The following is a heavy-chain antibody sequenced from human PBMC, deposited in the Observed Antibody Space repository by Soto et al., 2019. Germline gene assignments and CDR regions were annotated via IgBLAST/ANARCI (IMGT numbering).Heavy chain of an antibody. CDR3: ACNQFPRYSSSSFGIDY. CDR2: ISYDGSNK. CDR1: GFTFSSYA. D-gene: IGHD6-6*01. Sequence: GGSLRLSCAASGFTFSSYAMHWVRQAPGKGLEWVAVISYDGSNKYYADSVKGRFTISRDNSKNTLYLQMNSLRAEDTAVYYCACNQFPRYSSSSFGIDYWGQGTLVTVSS. V-gene: IGHV3-30-3*01. J-gene: IGHJ4*02.